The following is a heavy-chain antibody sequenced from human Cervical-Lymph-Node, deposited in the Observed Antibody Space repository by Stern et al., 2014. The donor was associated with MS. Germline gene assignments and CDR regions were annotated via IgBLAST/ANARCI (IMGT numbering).Heavy chain of an antibody. J-gene: IGHJ6*02. CDR1: GFTFRNYA. V-gene: IGHV3-30*04. CDR2: ISPDGGTK. Sequence: MQLVESGGGAVQPGRSLRLSCGASGFTFRNYAMHWVRQAPGKGLEWVAAISPDGGTKEYVDSVKGRFTVSRDNSQNTLYLQMNSLRAEDTAVYYCARKRPYYYYGMDVWGQGTTVIVSS. CDR3: ARKRPYYYYGMDV.